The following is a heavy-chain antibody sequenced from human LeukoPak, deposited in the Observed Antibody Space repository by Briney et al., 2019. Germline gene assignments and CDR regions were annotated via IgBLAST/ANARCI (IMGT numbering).Heavy chain of an antibody. CDR3: ARGGQGDGYSADEAFDF. D-gene: IGHD5-24*01. Sequence: SQTLSLTCAISGDSVSGNSTAYNWIRQSPSRGLEWLGSTYYRSKWYNGYAVSVKSRIIINPDTSKNQLSLQLKSVTPEDTAVYYCARGGQGDGYSADEAFDFWGQGTMVTVSS. CDR1: GDSVSGNSTA. V-gene: IGHV6-1*01. J-gene: IGHJ3*01. CDR2: TYYRSKWYN.